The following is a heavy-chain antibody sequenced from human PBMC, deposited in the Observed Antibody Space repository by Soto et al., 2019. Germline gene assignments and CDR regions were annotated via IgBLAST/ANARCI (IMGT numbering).Heavy chain of an antibody. CDR3: ARRSTVTYDY. CDR2: FYYSEST. V-gene: IGHV4-39*01. Sequence: SETLSLTCTVSGGSITSNSYYWGWIRQPPGKGLEWIGSFYYSESTYFNPSLKSRVTISVDTSKNQFSLKLSAVTAADTAMYYCARRSTVTYDYWGQGILVTVSS. D-gene: IGHD4-17*01. J-gene: IGHJ4*02. CDR1: GGSITSNSYY.